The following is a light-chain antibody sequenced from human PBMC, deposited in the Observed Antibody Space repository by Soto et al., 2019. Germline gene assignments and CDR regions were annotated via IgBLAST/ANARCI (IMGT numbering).Light chain of an antibody. J-gene: IGLJ2*01. CDR2: DVS. V-gene: IGLV2-14*01. CDR3: RSYAKSGSVV. Sequence: QSALTQPASVSGSPGQSIAISCTGTSSDVGAYDYVSWYQQHPGEAPKVKIYDVSHRPSGVSERFSGSKSGNTASLTISGLQAEDDADYYCRSYAKSGSVVCGGGTKLTVL. CDR1: SSDVGAYDY.